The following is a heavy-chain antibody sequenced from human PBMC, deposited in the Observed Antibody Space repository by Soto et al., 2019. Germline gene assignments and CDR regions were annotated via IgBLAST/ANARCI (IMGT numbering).Heavy chain of an antibody. CDR1: GGSISSYF. CDR3: ARPGTAMVHLDS. J-gene: IGHJ4*02. D-gene: IGHD5-18*01. V-gene: IGHV4-59*12. CDR2: IYSRGSA. Sequence: SETLSLTCTGSGGSISSYFWSWIRQPPGKGLEWIGYIYSRGSANYNPSLKSRLTISVDTTKNQFSLKLTSVTAADTAVYYCARPGTAMVHLDSWGQGTLVTVSS.